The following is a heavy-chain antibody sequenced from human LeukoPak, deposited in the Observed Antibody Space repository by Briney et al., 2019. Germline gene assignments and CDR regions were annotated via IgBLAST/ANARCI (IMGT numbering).Heavy chain of an antibody. J-gene: IGHJ3*02. V-gene: IGHV4-61*08. Sequence: SETLSLTCTVSGGSISSGGYYWSWIRQHPGKGLEWIGYIYYSGSTNYNPSLKSRVTISVDTSKNQFSLKLSSVTAADTAVYYCARRNDFWSGRYTDAFDIWGQGTMVTVSS. D-gene: IGHD3-3*01. CDR1: GGSISSGGYY. CDR3: ARRNDFWSGRYTDAFDI. CDR2: IYYSGST.